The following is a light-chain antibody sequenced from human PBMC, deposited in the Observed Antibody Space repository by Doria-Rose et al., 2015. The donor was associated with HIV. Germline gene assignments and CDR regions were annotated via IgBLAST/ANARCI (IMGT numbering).Light chain of an antibody. CDR1: QSFSSTY. J-gene: IGKJ1*01. CDR3: HQYGTAWT. Sequence: EIVLTQSPGTLTLSPGERATLSCRASQSFSSTYLAWYQQKPGQAPSLLIYDGSTRATGIPDRFSASGSGTDLTLTINRLEPEYLALYYCHQYGTAWTCGQGTKEEI. V-gene: IGKV3-20*01. CDR2: DGS.